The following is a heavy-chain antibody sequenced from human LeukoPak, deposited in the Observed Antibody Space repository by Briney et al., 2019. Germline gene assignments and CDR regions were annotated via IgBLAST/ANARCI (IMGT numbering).Heavy chain of an antibody. CDR3: TRVLYSGYDYPSDY. D-gene: IGHD5-12*01. V-gene: IGHV3-20*03. CDR1: GFTSDDYG. J-gene: IGHJ4*02. CDR2: INWNGDNT. Sequence: RGSLRLSSAPSGFTSDDYGMNWGPPAPGGRVGWVSGINWNGDNTGYVDSVKGRFTVSRDNDENSLYLQMNSLRAEDTAFYYCTRVLYSGYDYPSDYWGQGTLVTVSS.